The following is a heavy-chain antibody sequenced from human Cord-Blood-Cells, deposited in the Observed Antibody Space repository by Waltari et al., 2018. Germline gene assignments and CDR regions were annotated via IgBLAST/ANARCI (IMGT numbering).Heavy chain of an antibody. CDR1: GYTFTSYD. D-gene: IGHD6-13*01. J-gene: IGHJ6*02. Sequence: QVQLVQSGAEVKKPGASVKVSCKASGYTFTSYDINWVRQATGQGLEWMGWRNLNSCNTGYAQKCQGRVTRTRNTSISTAYMELSSLRSEDTAVYYCARVTAGYSSSWYYYYYYGMDVWGQGTTVTVSS. V-gene: IGHV1-8*01. CDR3: ARVTAGYSSSWYYYYYYGMDV. CDR2: RNLNSCNT.